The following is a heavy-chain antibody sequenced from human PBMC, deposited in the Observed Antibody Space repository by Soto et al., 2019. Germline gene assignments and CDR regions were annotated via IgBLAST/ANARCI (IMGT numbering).Heavy chain of an antibody. Sequence: GESLKISCKGSGYSFTSYWISWVRQMPGKGLEWMGRIDPSDSYTNYSPSFQGHVTISADKSISTAYLQWSSLKASDTAMYYWARTSGSGWYGYYYGMDVWGQGTTVTVSS. V-gene: IGHV5-10-1*01. D-gene: IGHD6-19*01. CDR1: GYSFTSYW. CDR3: ARTSGSGWYGYYYGMDV. CDR2: IDPSDSYT. J-gene: IGHJ6*02.